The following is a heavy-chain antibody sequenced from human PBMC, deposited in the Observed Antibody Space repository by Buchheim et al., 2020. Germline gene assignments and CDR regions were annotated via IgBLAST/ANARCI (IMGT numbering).Heavy chain of an antibody. J-gene: IGHJ6*02. V-gene: IGHV3-33*01. Sequence: QVQLVESGGGVVQPGRSLRLSCAASGFTFSSYGMHWVRQAPGKGLEWVAVIWYDGSNKYYADSVKGRFTISRDNSKNTLYLQMNSLRAEDTAVYYWARDRIVVVVAARDGMDVWGQGTT. CDR1: GFTFSSYG. CDR2: IWYDGSNK. CDR3: ARDRIVVVVAARDGMDV. D-gene: IGHD2-15*01.